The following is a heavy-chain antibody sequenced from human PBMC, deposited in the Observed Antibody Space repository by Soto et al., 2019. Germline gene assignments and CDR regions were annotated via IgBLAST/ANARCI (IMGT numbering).Heavy chain of an antibody. CDR1: GFSVSTSGVG. V-gene: IGHV2-5*02. J-gene: IGHJ5*02. Sequence: QITLKESGPTLVKPTQTITLTCTFSGFSVSTSGVGVGWIRQPPGKALEWLALIYWDDDTPYSPSLKFRITSTKDSTKNQVVRNMTNIDPVDTATYFCAHNAIINNVRGFIMGNWFDPWGQRTLVTVSS. CDR3: AHNAIINNVRGFIMGNWFDP. CDR2: IYWDDDT. D-gene: IGHD3-10*02.